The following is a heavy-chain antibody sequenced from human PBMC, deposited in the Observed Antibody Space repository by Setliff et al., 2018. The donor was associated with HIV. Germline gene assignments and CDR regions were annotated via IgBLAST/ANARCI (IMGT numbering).Heavy chain of an antibody. J-gene: IGHJ4*02. Sequence: SLTCAVYGGSFSGYYVSWIRQPPGKGLEWIGEINHSGSTNYNPSLKSRVTISVDTSKNQFSLKLSPVTAADTAVYYCARVGKNYYGSGSLGSLDYWGQGTLVTVSS. D-gene: IGHD3-10*01. CDR3: ARVGKNYYGSGSLGSLDY. V-gene: IGHV4-34*01. CDR1: GGSFSGYY. CDR2: INHSGST.